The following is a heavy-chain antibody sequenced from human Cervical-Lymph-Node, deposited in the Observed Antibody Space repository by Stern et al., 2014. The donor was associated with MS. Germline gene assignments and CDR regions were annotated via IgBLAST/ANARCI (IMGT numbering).Heavy chain of an antibody. J-gene: IGHJ3*02. D-gene: IGHD3-22*01. Sequence: EVQLVESGGGLVKPGGSLRLSCAASGFTFSSYSMNWVRQAPGKGLEWVSYISSSSSYIYYADSVKGRFTISRDNAKNSLYLQMNSLRAEDTAVYYCARDQGGKYYDSSGYYSDAFDIWGQGTMVTVSS. V-gene: IGHV3-21*01. CDR1: GFTFSSYS. CDR3: ARDQGGKYYDSSGYYSDAFDI. CDR2: ISSSSSYI.